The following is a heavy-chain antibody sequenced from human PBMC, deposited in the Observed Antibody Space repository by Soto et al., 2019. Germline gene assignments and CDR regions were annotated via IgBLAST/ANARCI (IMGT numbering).Heavy chain of an antibody. CDR3: ARRYGVGFDF. CDR2: IYYSGST. V-gene: IGHV4-59*08. J-gene: IGHJ4*02. D-gene: IGHD2-8*01. CDR1: GGSINSYY. Sequence: QVQLQESGPGLVKPSETLSLTCTVSGGSINSYYWSWIRQPPGKGLEWIGYIYYSGSTNYNTSLNRRVTISVDTSKNQFYLKLSSVTAADTAVYYCARRYGVGFDFWGQGTLVTVSS.